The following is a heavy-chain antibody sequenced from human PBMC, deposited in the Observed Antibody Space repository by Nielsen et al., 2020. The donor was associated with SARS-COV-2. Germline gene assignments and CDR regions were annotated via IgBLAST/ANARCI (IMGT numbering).Heavy chain of an antibody. CDR2: ISSSGSTI. Sequence: GESLKISCAASGFTFSSYGMNWVRQAPGKGLEWVSYISSSGSTIYYADSVKGRFTISRDNAKNSLYLQMNSLRAEDTAVYYCARARVLEWLDYWGQGTLVTVSS. CDR3: ARARVLEWLDY. V-gene: IGHV3-48*04. CDR1: GFTFSSYG. J-gene: IGHJ4*02. D-gene: IGHD3-3*01.